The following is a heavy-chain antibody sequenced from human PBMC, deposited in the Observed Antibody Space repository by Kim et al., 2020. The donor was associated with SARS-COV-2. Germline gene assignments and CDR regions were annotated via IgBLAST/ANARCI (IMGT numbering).Heavy chain of an antibody. J-gene: IGHJ5*02. Sequence: SETLSLTCTVSGGSIKNSYWSWIRQAPGKGLEWMGYFYDSGNTSYQPSLSGRVTISVDTSKNHFSLNLSSVTAADTAVYYCARGGDYNNWCDPWGQGILVTVSS. D-gene: IGHD4-4*01. V-gene: IGHV4-59*12. CDR2: FYDSGNT. CDR1: GGSIKNSY. CDR3: ARGGDYNNWCDP.